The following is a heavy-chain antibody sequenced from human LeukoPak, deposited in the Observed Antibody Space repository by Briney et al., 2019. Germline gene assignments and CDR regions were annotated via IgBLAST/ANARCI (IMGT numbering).Heavy chain of an antibody. CDR1: GFTFSSYA. D-gene: IGHD2-15*01. V-gene: IGHV3-23*01. CDR2: ISGSGGST. J-gene: IGHJ4*02. Sequence: GGSLRLSCAASGFTFSSYAMSWVRHAPGKGLEWVSAISGSGGSTYYADSVKGRFTISRDNSKNTLYLQMNSLRADDTAVYYCAKALSHCSGGSCYSAVDYWGQGTLVTVSS. CDR3: AKALSHCSGGSCYSAVDY.